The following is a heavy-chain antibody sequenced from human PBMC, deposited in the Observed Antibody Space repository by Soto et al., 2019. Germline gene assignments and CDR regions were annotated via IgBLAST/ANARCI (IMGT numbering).Heavy chain of an antibody. CDR2: IYYSGST. CDR1: EGKSVGHG. V-gene: IGHV4-59*11. D-gene: IGHD1-20*01. Sequence: SEMLCVRWSVVEGKSVGHGGSWIRKHKRKGMELIGYIYYSGSTYYNPSLRSRVSISVDTSKDQFSLKLSSVTAADTAVYYCARVRKTYNYYYYAMDVWGHGTTVTVSS. J-gene: IGHJ6*02. CDR3: ARVRKTYNYYYYAMDV.